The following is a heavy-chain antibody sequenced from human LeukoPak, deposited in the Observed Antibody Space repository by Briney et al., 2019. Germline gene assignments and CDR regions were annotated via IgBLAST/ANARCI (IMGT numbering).Heavy chain of an antibody. Sequence: ASLKVSCKASGYTFTSYYMHWVRQAPGQGLEWMGIINPSGGSTSYAQKFQGRVTMTRDTSTSTVYMELSSLRSEDTAVYYCARDSISGGYELWWFGPWGQGTLVTVSS. V-gene: IGHV1-46*01. D-gene: IGHD3-16*01. CDR3: ARDSISGGYELWWFGP. CDR1: GYTFTSYY. CDR2: INPSGGST. J-gene: IGHJ5*02.